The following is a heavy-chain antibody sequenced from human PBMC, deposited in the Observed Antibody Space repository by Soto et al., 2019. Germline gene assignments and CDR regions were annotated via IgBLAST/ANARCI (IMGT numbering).Heavy chain of an antibody. J-gene: IGHJ3*02. CDR1: GGSISSGGYY. CDR3: AREGDYVAVSNAFDI. CDR2: IYYSGST. Sequence: QVQLQESGPGLVKPSQTLSLTCTVSGGSISSGGYYWSWIRQHPGKGLEWIGYIYYSGSTYYNPSLKSRVIISVDTSKNQFSLKLSSVTAADTAVYYCAREGDYVAVSNAFDIWGQGTMVTVSS. V-gene: IGHV4-31*03. D-gene: IGHD4-17*01.